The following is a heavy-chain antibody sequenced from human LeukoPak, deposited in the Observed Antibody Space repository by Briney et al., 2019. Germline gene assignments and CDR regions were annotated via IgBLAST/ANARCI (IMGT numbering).Heavy chain of an antibody. CDR1: GGTFSSYA. Sequence: SVKVSCKASGGTFSSYAISWVRQAPGQGLEWMGGIIPIFGTANYAQKFQGRVTITTDESTSTAYMELSSLRSEDTAVYYCARSPHYDSSGYNHYYYYMDVWGKGTTVTVSS. V-gene: IGHV1-69*05. J-gene: IGHJ6*03. CDR2: IIPIFGTA. D-gene: IGHD3-22*01. CDR3: ARSPHYDSSGYNHYYYYMDV.